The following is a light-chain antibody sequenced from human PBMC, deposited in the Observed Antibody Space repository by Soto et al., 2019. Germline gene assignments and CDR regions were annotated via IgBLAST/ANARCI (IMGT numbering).Light chain of an antibody. V-gene: IGKV3-20*01. CDR2: GAS. CDR1: QSVSSSY. J-gene: IGKJ4*01. CDR3: QQYGGSPPLT. Sequence: EIVLTQSPGTLSLSPGERATLSCRASQSVSSSYLAWYQQKPGQAPRLLIYGASNRATGIPDRFSGSGSGTDFTLTISRMEPEGFAVYYCQQYGGSPPLTFGGGTKVEIK.